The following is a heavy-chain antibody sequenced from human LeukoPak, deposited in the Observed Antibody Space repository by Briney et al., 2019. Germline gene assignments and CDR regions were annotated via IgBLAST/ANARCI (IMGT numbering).Heavy chain of an antibody. CDR2: IGGTGVNT. Sequence: GGSLRLSCVASGFTFSSYAMSWVRQAPGRGLEWVSSIGGTGVNTYYADSVKGRFTISRDNSKNTLYLQMNSLRAEDTAVYYCAKTNTGYCTSTSCPHIDYWGQGTLVTVSS. CDR1: GFTFSSYA. V-gene: IGHV3-23*01. J-gene: IGHJ4*02. D-gene: IGHD2-2*01. CDR3: AKTNTGYCTSTSCPHIDY.